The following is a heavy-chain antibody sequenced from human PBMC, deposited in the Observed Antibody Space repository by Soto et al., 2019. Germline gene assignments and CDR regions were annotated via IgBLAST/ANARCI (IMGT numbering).Heavy chain of an antibody. CDR1: GFSFTSYA. J-gene: IGHJ4*02. V-gene: IGHV3-23*01. D-gene: IGHD1-26*01. CDR2: ISGSDGKT. Sequence: GGSLRLSCAASGFSFTSYALSWVRQAPGKGLEWVSTISGSDGKTYYADSVKGRFSISRDTSKTTLYLQMNSLRVEDTPVYYCASWSFLDYWGQGTRVTVYS. CDR3: ASWSFLDY.